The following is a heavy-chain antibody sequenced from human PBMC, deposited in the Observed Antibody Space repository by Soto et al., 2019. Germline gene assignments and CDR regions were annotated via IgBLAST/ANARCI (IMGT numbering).Heavy chain of an antibody. Sequence: SETLSLTCIVSGGSISEKYWNWVRQPPGKGLEWIGLIFANGHTDYNPSLKSRVTMSVDASKNQFSLKLSSVTAADTAVYYCARERTTHYYYYYGMDVWGQGTTVTVS. CDR1: GGSISEKY. D-gene: IGHD1-1*01. V-gene: IGHV4-4*07. J-gene: IGHJ6*02. CDR2: IFANGHT. CDR3: ARERTTHYYYYYGMDV.